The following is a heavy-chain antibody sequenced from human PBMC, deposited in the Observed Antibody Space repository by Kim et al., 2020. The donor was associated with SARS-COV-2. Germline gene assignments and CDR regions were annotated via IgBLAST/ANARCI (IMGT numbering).Heavy chain of an antibody. J-gene: IGHJ3*02. CDR3: ARDTRYYDSSGYYFPDAFDI. CDR1: GGTFSSYA. V-gene: IGHV1-69*13. D-gene: IGHD3-22*01. Sequence: SVKVSCKVSGGTFSSYAISWVRQAPGQGLEWMGGIIPIFGTANYAQKFQGRVTITADESTSTAYMELSSLRSEDTAVYYCARDTRYYDSSGYYFPDAFDIWSQGTMVTVSS. CDR2: IIPIFGTA.